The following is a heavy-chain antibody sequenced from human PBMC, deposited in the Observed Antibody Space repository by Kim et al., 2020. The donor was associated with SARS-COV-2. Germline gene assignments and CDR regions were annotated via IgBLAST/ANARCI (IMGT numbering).Heavy chain of an antibody. D-gene: IGHD6-13*01. Sequence: GGSLRLSCAASGFTFSSYAMHWVRQAPGKGLEWVAVISYDGSNKYYADSVKGRFTISRDNSKNTLYLQMNSLRAEDTAVYYCAKWGMRIAAAAYWGQGTLVTVSS. CDR3: AKWGMRIAAAAY. CDR2: ISYDGSNK. J-gene: IGHJ4*02. V-gene: IGHV3-30*04. CDR1: GFTFSSYA.